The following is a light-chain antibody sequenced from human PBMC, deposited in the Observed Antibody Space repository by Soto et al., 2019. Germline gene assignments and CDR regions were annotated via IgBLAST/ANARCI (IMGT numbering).Light chain of an antibody. CDR2: KAS. V-gene: IGKV1-5*03. J-gene: IGKJ2*01. CDR1: QSISNW. CDR3: QQYDRFPYT. Sequence: DIQMTQSPSTLSASVGDTVTITCRASQSISNWLAWYQQKPGQAPKLLIHKASTLESGVPSRFSGSGSGTEFPLTISSLQPDDFATFYCQQYDRFPYTFGQGTNLEIK.